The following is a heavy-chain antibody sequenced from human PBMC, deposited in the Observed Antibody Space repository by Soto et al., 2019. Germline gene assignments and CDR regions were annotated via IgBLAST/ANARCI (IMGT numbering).Heavy chain of an antibody. V-gene: IGHV1-3*01. D-gene: IGHD3-9*01. Sequence: GASVKVSCKASGYTFTSYAMHWVRQAPGQRLEWMGWINAGNGNTKYSQKFQGRVTITRDTSASTAYMELSSLRSEDTAVYYCARELRYFDWFPPPYPLGYWGQGTLVTVSS. J-gene: IGHJ4*02. CDR2: INAGNGNT. CDR3: ARELRYFDWFPPPYPLGY. CDR1: GYTFTSYA.